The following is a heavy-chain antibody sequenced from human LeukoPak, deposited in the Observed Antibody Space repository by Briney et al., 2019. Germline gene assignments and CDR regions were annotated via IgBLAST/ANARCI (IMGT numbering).Heavy chain of an antibody. J-gene: IGHJ4*02. Sequence: PSETLSLTCAVYGGSFSGYYWSWIRQPPGKGLEWIGEINHSGSTNYNPSLKSRVTISVDTSKNQFSLKLSSVTAADTAVYYCARAAGVSFDYWGQGTRVTVSS. V-gene: IGHV4-34*01. CDR3: ARAAGVSFDY. D-gene: IGHD3-10*01. CDR1: GGSFSGYY. CDR2: INHSGST.